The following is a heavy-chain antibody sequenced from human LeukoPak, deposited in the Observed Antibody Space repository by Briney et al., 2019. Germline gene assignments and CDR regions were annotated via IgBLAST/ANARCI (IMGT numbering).Heavy chain of an antibody. CDR3: ARDGTLAYCSGDCYSRWFDT. J-gene: IGHJ5*02. CDR1: GHTFTVHY. CDR2: ITLNSGDT. V-gene: IGHV1-2*02. D-gene: IGHD2-21*02. Sequence: ASVTVSCKASGHTFTVHYIHWVRQGPGQGLEWLGWITLNSGDTHYAQKFQGRVTMTTDATITTAYIEVSSLRSDDAAVYFCARDGTLAYCSGDCYSRWFDTWGQGTLVTVSS.